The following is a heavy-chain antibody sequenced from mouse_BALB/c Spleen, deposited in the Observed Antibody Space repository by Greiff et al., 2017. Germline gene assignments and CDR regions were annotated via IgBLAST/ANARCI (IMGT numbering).Heavy chain of an antibody. CDR2: IDPANGNT. D-gene: IGHD2-3*01. CDR1: GFNIKDTY. V-gene: IGHV14-3*02. Sequence: EVQLQESGAELVKPGASVKLSCTASGFNIKDTYMHWVKQRPEQGLEWIGRIDPANGNTKYDPKFQGKATITADTSSNTAYLQLSSLTSEDTAVYYCAIDGQGTYWGQGTLVTVSA. J-gene: IGHJ3*01. CDR3: AIDGQGTY.